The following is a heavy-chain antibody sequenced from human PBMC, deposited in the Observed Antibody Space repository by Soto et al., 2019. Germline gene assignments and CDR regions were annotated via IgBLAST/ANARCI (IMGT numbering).Heavy chain of an antibody. V-gene: IGHV3-23*01. CDR2: ISGSGGST. J-gene: IGHJ6*02. D-gene: IGHD2-15*01. CDR3: AKDQLGYCSGGSCYSSYYYGMDV. Sequence: LLRHSYGAVGLKFSDHAISCIRQATGKGLEWVSAISGSGGSTYYADSVKGRFTISRDNSKNTLYLQMNSLRAEDTAVYYCAKDQLGYCSGGSCYSSYYYGMDVWGQGTTVTVSS. CDR1: GLKFSDHA.